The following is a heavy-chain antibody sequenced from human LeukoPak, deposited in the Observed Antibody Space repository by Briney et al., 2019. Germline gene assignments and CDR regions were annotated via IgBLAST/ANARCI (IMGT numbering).Heavy chain of an antibody. CDR3: ARDGPDLNWFDP. CDR1: GYTFTSYG. Sequence: ASVKVSFKSSGYTFTSYGISWVRQPPGQGLEWMGWISAYNGNTNYAQKLQGRVTMTTDTSTSTAYMELRSLRSDDTAVYYCARDGPDLNWFDPWGQGTLVTVSS. V-gene: IGHV1-18*01. D-gene: IGHD3/OR15-3a*01. J-gene: IGHJ5*02. CDR2: ISAYNGNT.